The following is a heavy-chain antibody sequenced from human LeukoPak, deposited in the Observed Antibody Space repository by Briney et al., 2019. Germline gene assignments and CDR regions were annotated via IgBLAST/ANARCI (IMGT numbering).Heavy chain of an antibody. V-gene: IGHV3-23*01. CDR3: ARDRAWGSYDC. D-gene: IGHD7-27*01. CDR2: ISGSGGSS. Sequence: GGSLRLSCAASGFLFSTYAMSWVRQAPGKGLEWVSAISGSGGSSYYADSVKGRFSISRDNSKNTLYLQMNSLRAEDTAIYFCARDRAWGSYDCWGQGTLVIVSS. J-gene: IGHJ4*02. CDR1: GFLFSTYA.